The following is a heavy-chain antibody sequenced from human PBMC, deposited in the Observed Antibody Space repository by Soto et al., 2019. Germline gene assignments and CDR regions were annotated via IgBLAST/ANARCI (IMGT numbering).Heavy chain of an antibody. V-gene: IGHV3-30-3*01. CDR1: GFTFSSYA. D-gene: IGHD3-10*01. J-gene: IGHJ6*02. CDR3: ARDLRTSGPYYYYYYGMDV. Sequence: QVQLVESGGGVVQPGRSLRLSCAASGFTFSSYAMHWVRQAPGKGLEWVAVISYDGSNKYYADSVKGRFTISRDNFKNTLYLQMNSLRAEDTAVYYCARDLRTSGPYYYYYYGMDVWGQGTTVTVSS. CDR2: ISYDGSNK.